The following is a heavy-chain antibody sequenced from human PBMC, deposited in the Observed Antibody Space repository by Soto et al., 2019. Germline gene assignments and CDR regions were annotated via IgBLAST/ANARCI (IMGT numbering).Heavy chain of an antibody. V-gene: IGHV1-18*04. CDR3: ARDERGTCTSSSCYYFDY. Sequence: QVQLVQSGAEVKEPGASVKVSCKPSGYTFTRYGFSWVRQAPGKGLEWMAWTSADNGDTNYAPKLQGRVTLTTDTSTGTAYMELRSLRSDDTAVYYCARDERGTCTSSSCYYFDYWGQGTLVTVSS. J-gene: IGHJ4*02. D-gene: IGHD2-2*01. CDR2: TSADNGDT. CDR1: GYTFTRYG.